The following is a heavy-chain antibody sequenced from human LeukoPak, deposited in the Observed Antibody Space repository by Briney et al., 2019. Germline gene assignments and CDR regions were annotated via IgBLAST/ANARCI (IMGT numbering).Heavy chain of an antibody. Sequence: PGGSLRLSCAASGFTFSSYAMSWVRQAPGKGLEWVSYISSSSSTIYYADSVKGRFTISRDNAKNSLYLQMNSLRAEDTAVYYCARAADYGDFDAFDIWGQGTMVTVSS. CDR1: GFTFSSYA. CDR2: ISSSSSTI. J-gene: IGHJ3*02. CDR3: ARAADYGDFDAFDI. D-gene: IGHD4-17*01. V-gene: IGHV3-48*01.